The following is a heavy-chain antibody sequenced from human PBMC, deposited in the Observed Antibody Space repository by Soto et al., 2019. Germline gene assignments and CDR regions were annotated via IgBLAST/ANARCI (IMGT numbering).Heavy chain of an antibody. CDR3: AKDRYSGYDSGY. CDR1: GFTFSSYA. CDR2: ISGSGDSV. J-gene: IGHJ4*02. Sequence: EAQLLESGGGFVQPGGSLRLSCAASGFTFSSYAMSWVRQAPGKGLEWVSAISGSGDSVYYADSGKGRFTISRDNSKNTLYLQMYSLRAEDTAVYCCAKDRYSGYDSGYWGQGTLVTVSS. D-gene: IGHD5-12*01. V-gene: IGHV3-23*01.